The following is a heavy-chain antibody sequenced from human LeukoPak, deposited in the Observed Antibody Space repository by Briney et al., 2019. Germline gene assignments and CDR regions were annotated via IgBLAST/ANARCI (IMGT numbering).Heavy chain of an antibody. Sequence: SETLSLTCTVSGGSISSSSYYWGWIRQPPGKGLEWIGSIYYSGSTYYNPSLKSRVTISVDTSKNQFSLKLSSVTAADTAVYYCARPPMAGIAAALGAFDIWGQGTMVTVSS. J-gene: IGHJ3*02. CDR2: IYYSGST. D-gene: IGHD6-13*01. CDR3: ARPPMAGIAAALGAFDI. V-gene: IGHV4-39*07. CDR1: GGSISSSSYY.